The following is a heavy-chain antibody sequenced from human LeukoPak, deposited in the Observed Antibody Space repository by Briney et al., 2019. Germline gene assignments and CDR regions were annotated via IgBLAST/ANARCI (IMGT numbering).Heavy chain of an antibody. J-gene: IGHJ4*02. CDR1: GFTFSSYA. Sequence: GGSLRLSCAASGFTFSSYAMSRVRQAPGKGLEWVSAITGGGGRTYYADSVKGRFTISSDNSKNTLYVQMNSLRAEDTAVYYCATERNWVFDYWGQGTLVTVSS. V-gene: IGHV3-23*01. D-gene: IGHD7-27*01. CDR3: ATERNWVFDY. CDR2: ITGGGGRT.